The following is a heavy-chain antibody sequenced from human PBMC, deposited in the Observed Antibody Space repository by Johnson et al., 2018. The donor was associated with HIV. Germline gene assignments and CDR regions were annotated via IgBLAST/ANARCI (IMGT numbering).Heavy chain of an antibody. D-gene: IGHD4-17*01. CDR3: ARARYGDLLNLDAFDI. V-gene: IGHV3-20*04. J-gene: IGHJ3*02. Sequence: VQLVESGGSVERPGGSLRLSCVASGFTFDDFGMSWVRQAPGKGLEWVSGINWNGATTGYADSVQGRFTISRDNAKNSLYLQMNSLRAEDTALYYCARARYGDLLNLDAFDIWGQGTMVTVSS. CDR2: INWNGATT. CDR1: GFTFDDFG.